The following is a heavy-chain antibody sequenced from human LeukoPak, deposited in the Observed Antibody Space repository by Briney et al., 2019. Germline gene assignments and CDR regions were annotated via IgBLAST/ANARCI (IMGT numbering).Heavy chain of an antibody. CDR1: GFPFSSYG. V-gene: IGHV3-21*01. Sequence: GGSLRLSCTASGFPFSSYGMNWVRRAPGKGLEWLSSISTSSSFIKYADSVKGRFTISRDNARNSLHLRMSSLRVEDTAVYYCTRDPIAASGSGGNWFDPWGQGTLVTVSS. D-gene: IGHD6-13*01. CDR2: ISTSSSFI. CDR3: TRDPIAASGSGGNWFDP. J-gene: IGHJ5*02.